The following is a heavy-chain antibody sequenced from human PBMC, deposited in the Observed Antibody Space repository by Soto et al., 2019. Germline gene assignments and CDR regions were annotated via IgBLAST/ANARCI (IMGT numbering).Heavy chain of an antibody. V-gene: IGHV6-1*01. Sequence: QVQLQQSGPGLVKPSQTLSLTCAVSGDSVSSNNIAWNWLRQSPWSGLEWLGRTCYRSKWYNEYAVSVRSRITINLDTSKNQFSLQLNSVTPEDTAVYYCARGRWSKFDYWGQGAQVTVSS. CDR1: GDSVSSNNIA. CDR3: ARGRWSKFDY. CDR2: TCYRSKWYN. J-gene: IGHJ4*02. D-gene: IGHD2-15*01.